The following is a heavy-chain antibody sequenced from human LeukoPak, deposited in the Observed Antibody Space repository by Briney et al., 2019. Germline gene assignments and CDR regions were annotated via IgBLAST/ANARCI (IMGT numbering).Heavy chain of an antibody. CDR3: AKATYCSGGSCYPDDDYYYYYGMDV. J-gene: IGHJ6*02. V-gene: IGHV3-53*01. CDR1: GFTVSSNY. D-gene: IGHD2-15*01. CDR2: IYSGGST. Sequence: GGSLRLSCAASGFTVSSNYMSWVRQAPGMGLAWVSVIYSGGSTYYADSVKGRFTISRDNSQNTPFLQMNSLRAEDTAVYYCAKATYCSGGSCYPDDDYYYYYGMDVWGQGTTVTVSS.